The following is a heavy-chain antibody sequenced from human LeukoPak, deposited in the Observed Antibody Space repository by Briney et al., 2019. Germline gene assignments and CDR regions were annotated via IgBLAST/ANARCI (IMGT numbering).Heavy chain of an antibody. CDR1: GFIFIDYW. CDR3: ARDLSGVTGYTYGRGIDY. Sequence: PGRSLRLSCEASGFIFIDYWLSWVRQAPGKGLEWVANIKPDGSQKYYVDSVKGRFTISRDNAKTSLYLQMNSLRAEDTAVYYCARDLSGVTGYTYGRGIDYWGQGTLVTVSS. V-gene: IGHV3-7*01. CDR2: IKPDGSQK. D-gene: IGHD5-18*01. J-gene: IGHJ4*02.